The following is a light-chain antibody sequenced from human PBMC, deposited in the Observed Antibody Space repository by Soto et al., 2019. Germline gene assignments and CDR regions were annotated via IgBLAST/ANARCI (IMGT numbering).Light chain of an antibody. Sequence: EIVLTQSPATLSVSPGERATLSCRASQSISRTLAWYQQKPGQTPRLLIYGASTRATGIPARFSGSGSGTEFTLTISSLQSEDFAVYYCQQYNNWPQTFGQGTKV. CDR1: QSISRT. CDR2: GAS. J-gene: IGKJ1*01. CDR3: QQYNNWPQT. V-gene: IGKV3-15*01.